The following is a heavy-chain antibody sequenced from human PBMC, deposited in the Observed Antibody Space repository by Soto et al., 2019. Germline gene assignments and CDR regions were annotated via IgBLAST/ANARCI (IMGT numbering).Heavy chain of an antibody. Sequence: PGGFLRLSCAASGFTFATYAMSWVRQAPGKGLEWVSGISGSGGSTYYADSVKGRFTISRDNSKNTLFLQMNSLRAEDTAVYYCATDIRSGWTKNWFDPWGRGTLVTVSS. CDR2: ISGSGGST. V-gene: IGHV3-23*01. CDR3: ATDIRSGWTKNWFDP. D-gene: IGHD6-19*01. J-gene: IGHJ5*02. CDR1: GFTFATYA.